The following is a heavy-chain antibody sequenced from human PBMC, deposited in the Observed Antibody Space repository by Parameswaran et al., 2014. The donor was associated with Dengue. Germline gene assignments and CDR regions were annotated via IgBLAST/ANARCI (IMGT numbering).Heavy chain of an antibody. CDR3: ARLAAAPNYYYGMDV. CDR2: SITVGAP. J-gene: IGHJ6*02. Sequence: WIRQPQGRDWSGLGISITVGAPTTTLLKSRVTISVDTSKNQFSLKLSSVTAADTAVYYCARLAAAPNYYYGMDVWGQGTTVTVSS. D-gene: IGHD6-13*01. V-gene: IGHV4-59*08.